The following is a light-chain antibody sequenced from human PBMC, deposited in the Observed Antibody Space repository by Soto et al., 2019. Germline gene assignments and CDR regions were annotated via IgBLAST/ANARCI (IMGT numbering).Light chain of an antibody. J-gene: IGKJ1*01. CDR1: QSVRSSY. Sequence: VLRQSPGTLSLPPGERATLSCRASQSVRSSYLAWYQQKFGQAPRLLIYGASSRATGIPDRFSGSGSGTDFTLTISRLEPEDFAVYYCQQYGSSSWTFGQGTKVDIK. V-gene: IGKV3-20*01. CDR3: QQYGSSSWT. CDR2: GAS.